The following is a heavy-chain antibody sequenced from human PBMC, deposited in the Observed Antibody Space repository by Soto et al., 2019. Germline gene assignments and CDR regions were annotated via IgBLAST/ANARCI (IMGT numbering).Heavy chain of an antibody. V-gene: IGHV4-30-2*05. Sequence: SETLSVTCPVARDSISSGLYSSSSIRQPPGKGLEWIGYIYHRGRNYYNPSLRSRVTMSIDTSQEQFSLKLSSVTATDTAVYYCARHVNLPLAGTGFDYWGRGTLVTVSS. J-gene: IGHJ4*02. CDR2: IYHRGRN. CDR3: ARHVNLPLAGTGFDY. D-gene: IGHD6-19*01. CDR1: RDSISSGLYS.